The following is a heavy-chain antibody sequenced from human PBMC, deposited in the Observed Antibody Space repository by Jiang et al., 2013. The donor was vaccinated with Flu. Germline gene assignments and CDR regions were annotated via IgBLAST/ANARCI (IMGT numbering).Heavy chain of an antibody. D-gene: IGHD6-19*01. V-gene: IGHV4-59*08. CDR1: GGSISSYY. CDR3: ARGLIGSGWYSYYYGMDV. Sequence: LKPSETLSLTCTVSGGSISSYYWSWIRQPQEGTGVDWVYLLQWEHQLXPSLKSRVTISVDTSKNQFSLKLSSVTAADTAVYYCARGLIGSGWYSYYYGMDVWGQGTTVTVSS. CDR2: LLQWEH. J-gene: IGHJ6*02.